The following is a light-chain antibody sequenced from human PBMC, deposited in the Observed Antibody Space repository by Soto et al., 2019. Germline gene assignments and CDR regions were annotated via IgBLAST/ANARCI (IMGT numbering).Light chain of an antibody. J-gene: IGLJ2*01. CDR2: DVS. CDR1: SSDVGGYNY. Sequence: QSALTQPASVSGSPGQSITISCTGTSSDVGGYNYVSWYQQQPDKAPKLMIYDVSNRPSGVSIRFSVSKSGNTASLTISGLQAEDEAVYYCNSYTTSSTHVIFGGGTKVTVL. V-gene: IGLV2-14*03. CDR3: NSYTTSSTHVI.